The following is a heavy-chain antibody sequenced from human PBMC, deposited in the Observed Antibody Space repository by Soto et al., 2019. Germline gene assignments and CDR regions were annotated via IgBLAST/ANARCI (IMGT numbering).Heavy chain of an antibody. CDR3: VKDSTVSGVRQGLDF. J-gene: IGHJ4*02. CDR1: GFNFSYNA. V-gene: IGHV3-9*01. CDR2: IIWNSAYI. Sequence: PGGSLRLSCVASGFNFSYNAMHWVRQAPGKGLEWVAGIIWNSAYIVYADSVKGRFTISRDNAKNSLYLQMNSLRAEDTALYYCVKDSTVSGVRQGLDFWGRGTLVTVSS. D-gene: IGHD6-19*01.